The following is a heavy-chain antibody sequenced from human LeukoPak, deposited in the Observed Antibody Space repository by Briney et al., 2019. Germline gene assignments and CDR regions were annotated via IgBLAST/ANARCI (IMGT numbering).Heavy chain of an antibody. D-gene: IGHD3-3*02. V-gene: IGHV3-7*04. CDR3: ARDSQHLNFDY. CDR2: IKEDGGEK. J-gene: IGHJ4*02. Sequence: AGNLRRSCAATGFTFSNYWKNWVRQAPGKRLEWVANIKEDGGEKFYVDSVKGRFIISRDNAKNSLYLQMNSLRAEDTAVYYCARDSQHLNFDYWGQGTLVTVSS. CDR1: GFTFSNYW.